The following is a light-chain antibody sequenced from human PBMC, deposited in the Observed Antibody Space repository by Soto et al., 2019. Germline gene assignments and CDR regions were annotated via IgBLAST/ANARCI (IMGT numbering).Light chain of an antibody. V-gene: IGKV3-20*01. Sequence: ESVLMSVLATSSKSTGERATLSCRASQSVSSSYLAWYQQKPAQAPRLLNYGASSRATGIPDRFSGSGSGTDFTLNISRLEPEDVAVYYCQEYGSSRTFGQVTKV. CDR1: QSVSSSY. CDR2: GAS. J-gene: IGKJ1*01. CDR3: QEYGSSRT.